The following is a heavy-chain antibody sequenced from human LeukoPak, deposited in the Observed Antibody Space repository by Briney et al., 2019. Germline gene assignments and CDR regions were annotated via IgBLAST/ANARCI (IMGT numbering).Heavy chain of an antibody. J-gene: IGHJ4*02. Sequence: SVKASPKASGYTPTGYYMHGVRPAPPQGLEWRGWINPNMGAPTSTQQSQGRVTMTRDTSISTAYMELSSLKSDDTAVYECASHYYESSGTFDYWGQGTLVTVSS. CDR2: INPNMGAP. CDR3: ASHYYESSGTFDY. D-gene: IGHD3-22*01. V-gene: IGHV1-2*02. CDR1: GYTPTGYY.